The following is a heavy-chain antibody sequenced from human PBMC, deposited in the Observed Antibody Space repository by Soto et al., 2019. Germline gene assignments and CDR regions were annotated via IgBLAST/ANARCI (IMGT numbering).Heavy chain of an antibody. J-gene: IGHJ6*02. CDR1: GGSISSGDYY. Sequence: SEPLSLTCTVSGGSISSGDYYRSWIRQRPVKGLEWIGSIYYSGSTYYNPSLKSRVTISVDTSKNQFSRKLGAVTAADTAVYYWAREYSSREYYYYYGMDVWGQGTTVSVSS. CDR2: IYYSGST. V-gene: IGHV4-30-4*01. CDR3: AREYSSREYYYYYGMDV. D-gene: IGHD6-13*01.